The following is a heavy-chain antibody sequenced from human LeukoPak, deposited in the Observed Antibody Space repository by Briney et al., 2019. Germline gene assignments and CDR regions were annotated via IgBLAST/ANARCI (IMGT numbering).Heavy chain of an antibody. J-gene: IGHJ3*02. Sequence: GGSLRLSCAASGFTFDDYGMSWVRQAPGKGLEYVSAISSNGGSTYYANSVKGRFTISRDNSKNTLYLQMGSLRAEDMAVYYCARSDSRSGSYDAFDIWGQGTMVTVSS. CDR1: GFTFDDYG. D-gene: IGHD1-26*01. V-gene: IGHV3-64*01. CDR2: ISSNGGST. CDR3: ARSDSRSGSYDAFDI.